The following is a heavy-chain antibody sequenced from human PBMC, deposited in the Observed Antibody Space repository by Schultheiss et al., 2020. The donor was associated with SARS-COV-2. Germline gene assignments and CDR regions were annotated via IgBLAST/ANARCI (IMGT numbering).Heavy chain of an antibody. V-gene: IGHV4-34*09. Sequence: SQTLSLTCAVYGGSFSGYYWSWIRQPPGKGLEWIGYIYYSGSTYYNPSLKSRVTISVDTSKNQFSLKLSSVTAADTAVYYCARDYGDRLDYWGQGTLVTVSS. CDR3: ARDYGDRLDY. D-gene: IGHD4-17*01. CDR1: GGSFSGYY. CDR2: IYYSGST. J-gene: IGHJ4*02.